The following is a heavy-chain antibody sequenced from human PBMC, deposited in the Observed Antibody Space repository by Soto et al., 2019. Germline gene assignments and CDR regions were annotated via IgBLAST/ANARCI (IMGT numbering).Heavy chain of an antibody. CDR2: INPYDGNT. J-gene: IGHJ4*02. CDR3: ARINRDGYSLSY. D-gene: IGHD4-4*01. Sequence: QVQLVQSGAEVKKPGASVKVSCKASGYTFSSYGITWVRQAPGQGLEGMGWINPYDGNTDCAQKLQGRVTMTTDTSTTKDYMELKSLTSDDTAVYFCARINRDGYSLSYWGQGTLVTVSS. CDR1: GYTFSSYG. V-gene: IGHV1-18*01.